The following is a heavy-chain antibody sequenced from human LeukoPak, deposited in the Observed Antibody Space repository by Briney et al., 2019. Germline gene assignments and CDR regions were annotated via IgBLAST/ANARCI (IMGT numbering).Heavy chain of an antibody. CDR2: ISNSGSTV. CDR3: ALGTINKDYYFGMDV. D-gene: IGHD2-8*01. V-gene: IGHV3-11*01. Sequence: GGSLRLSCAASGFTFSDYYMTWLRQAPGKGLEWLSYISNSGSTVFYADSVKGRFTVSRDNAKRSLYLQIESLRDDDAAVYHCALGTINKDYYFGMDVWGQGTTVTVSS. CDR1: GFTFSDYY. J-gene: IGHJ6*02.